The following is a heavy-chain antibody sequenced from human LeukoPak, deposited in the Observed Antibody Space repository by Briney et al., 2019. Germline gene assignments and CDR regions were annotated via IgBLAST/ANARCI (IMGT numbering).Heavy chain of an antibody. D-gene: IGHD2-2*01. Sequence: PSETLSLTCTVSGGSISSSSYYWGWIRQPPGKGLEWIGSIYYSGSTYYNPSLKSRVTISVDTSKNQFSLKLSSVTAADTAVYYCARGHIVVVPAAKKGRWFDPWGQGTLVTVSS. CDR2: IYYSGST. CDR3: ARGHIVVVPAAKKGRWFDP. J-gene: IGHJ5*02. V-gene: IGHV4-39*07. CDR1: GGSISSSSYY.